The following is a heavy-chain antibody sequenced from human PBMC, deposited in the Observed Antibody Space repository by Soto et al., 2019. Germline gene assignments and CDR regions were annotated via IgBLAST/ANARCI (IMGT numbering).Heavy chain of an antibody. CDR3: ARLTMVRGVIPPYYYYYSMDV. V-gene: IGHV4-39*01. J-gene: IGHJ6*02. Sequence: PSETLSLTCTVSGGPISSSSYYWGWIRQPPGKGLEWIGSIYYSGSTYYNPSLKSRVTISVDTSKNQFSLKLSSVTAADATVCYAARLTMVRGVIPPYYYYYSMDVWGQGTTVTVSS. CDR2: IYYSGST. D-gene: IGHD3-10*01. CDR1: GGPISSSSYY.